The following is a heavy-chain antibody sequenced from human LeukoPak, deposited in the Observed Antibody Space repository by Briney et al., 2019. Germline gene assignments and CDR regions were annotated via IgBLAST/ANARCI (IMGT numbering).Heavy chain of an antibody. CDR1: GGSFSGYY. J-gene: IGHJ4*02. D-gene: IGHD3-10*01. CDR3: ARGKYYFGSGSFGDY. CDR2: IDHSGST. Sequence: SETLSLTCRVYGGSFSGYYWSWIRQSPGKGLEWIGEIDHSGSTSYNPSLKSRATMSVDTSNNYFSPKLSSVTAADTAVYYCARGKYYFGSGSFGDYWGQGTLVTVSS. V-gene: IGHV4-34*01.